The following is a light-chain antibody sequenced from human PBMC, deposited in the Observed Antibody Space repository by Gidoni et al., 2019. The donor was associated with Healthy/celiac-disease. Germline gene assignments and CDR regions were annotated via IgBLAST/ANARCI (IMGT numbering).Light chain of an antibody. V-gene: IGKV4-1*01. J-gene: IGKJ4*01. Sequence: DIVMTQSPDSLAVSLGERATINCKSSQNVLYSSNNKNYLAWYQQKPGQPPKLLIYWASTRESGVPDRCSGSGSGTDFTLPISSLQAEDVAVYYCQQYYRSPLTFGGGTKLEIK. CDR1: QNVLYSSNNKNY. CDR3: QQYYRSPLT. CDR2: WAS.